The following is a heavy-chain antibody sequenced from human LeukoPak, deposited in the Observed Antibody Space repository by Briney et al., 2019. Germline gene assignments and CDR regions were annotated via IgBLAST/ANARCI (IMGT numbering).Heavy chain of an antibody. D-gene: IGHD3-3*01. J-gene: IGHJ4*02. CDR1: GFTFSNAW. CDR2: IYSGGST. Sequence: GGSLRLSCVASGFTFSNAWMNWVRQTPGKGLEWVSVIYSGGSTYYADSVKGRFTISRDDSKNTLYLQMNSLRAEDTAVYYCARDLLEWYFDYWGQGTLVAVSS. V-gene: IGHV3-66*01. CDR3: ARDLLEWYFDY.